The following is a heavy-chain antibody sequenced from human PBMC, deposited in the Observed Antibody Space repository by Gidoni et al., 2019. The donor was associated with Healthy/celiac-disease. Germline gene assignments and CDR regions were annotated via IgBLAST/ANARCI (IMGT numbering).Heavy chain of an antibody. D-gene: IGHD2-15*01. CDR3: ARGGGVG. CDR1: GYSISSGYY. J-gene: IGHJ4*02. V-gene: IGHV4-38-2*01. CDR2: IYHSGST. Sequence: QVQLQESGPGLVKPSETLSLTCAVSGYSISSGYYWGWIRQPPGKGLAWIGSIYHSGSTYYNPSLKSRVTISVDTPKNQFPLKLSSGTAADTAGYYWARGGGVGWGQGTLVTVSS.